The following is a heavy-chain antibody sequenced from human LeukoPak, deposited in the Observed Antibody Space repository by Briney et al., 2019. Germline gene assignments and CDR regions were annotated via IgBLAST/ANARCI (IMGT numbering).Heavy chain of an antibody. CDR1: GGSISSYY. D-gene: IGHD1-26*01. J-gene: IGHJ6*03. V-gene: IGHV4-4*07. CDR3: ARHVGATKSRYYYYMDV. CDR2: IYTSGST. Sequence: SETLSLTCTVSGGSISSYYWSWIRQPAGKGLEWIGRIYTSGSTNYNPSLKSRVTMSVDTSKNQFSLKLSSVTAADTAVYYCARHVGATKSRYYYYMDVWGKGTTVTISS.